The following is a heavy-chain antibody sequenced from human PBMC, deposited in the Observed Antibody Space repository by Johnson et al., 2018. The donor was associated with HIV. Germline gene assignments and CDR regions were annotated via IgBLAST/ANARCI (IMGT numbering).Heavy chain of an antibody. V-gene: IGHV3-30*02. D-gene: IGHD1-26*01. J-gene: IGHJ3*02. CDR3: AKALGWELSI. CDR1: GFTFSSYG. CDR2: IRYDGSNK. Sequence: QVQLVESGGGVVQPGGSLRLSCAASGFTFSSYGMHWVRQAPGKGLEWVAFIRYDGSNKYYADFVKGRFTISRDNSKNTLYLQMNSLRAGDTAVYYCAKALGWELSIWGQGTMVTVSS.